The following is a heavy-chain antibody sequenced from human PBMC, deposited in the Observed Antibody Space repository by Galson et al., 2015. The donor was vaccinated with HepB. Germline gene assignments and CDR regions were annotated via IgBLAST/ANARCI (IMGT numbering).Heavy chain of an antibody. V-gene: IGHV7-4-1*02. CDR3: ARGRTAARQTFYYFYLDV. D-gene: IGHD6-6*01. J-gene: IGHJ6*03. Sequence: SVKVFCKASGYTFSSYDINWVRQAPGQGLEWMGWINTNTGNPTYDPTLKGRFVFSLDASVSTAYLQFSSLKAEDTAVYYCARGRTAARQTFYYFYLDVWGKGTTVTVSS. CDR1: GYTFSSYD. CDR2: INTNTGNP.